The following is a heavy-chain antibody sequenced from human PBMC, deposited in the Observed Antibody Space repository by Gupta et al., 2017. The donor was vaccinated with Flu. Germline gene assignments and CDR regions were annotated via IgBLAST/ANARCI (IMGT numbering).Heavy chain of an antibody. Sequence: QVQLVQSGAEVKKPGASVKVSCKASGYTFTSYGISWVRQAPGQGLEWMGWISAYNGNTNYAQKLQGRVTMTTDTSTSTAYMELRSLRSDDTAVYYCARDPPRIHGSYYEGRGWFDPWGQGTLVTVSS. V-gene: IGHV1-18*01. CDR1: GYTFTSYG. D-gene: IGHD1-26*01. CDR3: ARDPPRIHGSYYEGRGWFDP. J-gene: IGHJ5*02. CDR2: ISAYNGNT.